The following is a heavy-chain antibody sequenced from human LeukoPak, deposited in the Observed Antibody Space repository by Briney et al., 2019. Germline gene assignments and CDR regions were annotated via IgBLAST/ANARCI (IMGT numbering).Heavy chain of an antibody. CDR1: GGSISSGGYS. V-gene: IGHV4-30-2*01. D-gene: IGHD2-2*01. CDR3: ARGSRVPAAMSDFWSDSPDY. CDR2: IYHSGST. Sequence: PSETLSLTCAVSGGSISSGGYSWSWIRQPPGKGLEWIGYIYHSGSTYYNPSLKSRVTISVDTFKNQFSLKLSSVTAADTAVYYCARGSRVPAAMSDFWSDSPDYWGQGTLVTVSS. J-gene: IGHJ4*02.